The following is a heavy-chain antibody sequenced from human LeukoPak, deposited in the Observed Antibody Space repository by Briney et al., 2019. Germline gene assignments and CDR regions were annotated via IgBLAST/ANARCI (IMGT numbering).Heavy chain of an antibody. Sequence: PGRPLSLSCAASGFTFSSYAMHWVRQAPGKGLEWVAVISYDGRNKYYADSVSGRFTISRDNSKNTLYLQMNSLRAEDTAVYCCARGWDYGDYWGQGTLVTVSS. V-gene: IGHV3-30*04. J-gene: IGHJ4*02. CDR3: ARGWDYGDY. CDR2: ISYDGRNK. D-gene: IGHD5-24*01. CDR1: GFTFSSYA.